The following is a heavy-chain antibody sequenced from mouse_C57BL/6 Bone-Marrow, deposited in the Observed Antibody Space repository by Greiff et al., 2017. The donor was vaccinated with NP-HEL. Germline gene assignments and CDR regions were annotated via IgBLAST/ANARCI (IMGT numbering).Heavy chain of an antibody. D-gene: IGHD1-1*01. CDR2: IDPENGDT. V-gene: IGHV14-4*01. Sequence: EVMLVESGAELVRPGASVKLSCTASGFNIKDDYMHWVKQRPEQGLEWIGWIDPENGDTEYASKFQGKATITADTSSNTAYLQLSSLTSEDTAVYYCTKQLLPYWGQGTTLTVSS. J-gene: IGHJ2*01. CDR1: GFNIKDDY. CDR3: TKQLLPY.